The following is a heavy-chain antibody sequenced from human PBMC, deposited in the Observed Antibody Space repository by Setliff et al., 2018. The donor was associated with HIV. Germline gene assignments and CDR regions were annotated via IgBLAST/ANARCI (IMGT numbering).Heavy chain of an antibody. CDR2: IYYSGST. Sequence: NPSETLSLTCTVSGGSISSGGYYWSWIRQHPGKGLEWIGYIYYSGSTYYNPSLKSRVTMSVDTSKSQFSLKLSSVTAADTAVYYCARHRYSDILFDPWSQGTLVTVS. CDR3: ARHRYSDILFDP. D-gene: IGHD3-9*01. J-gene: IGHJ5*02. CDR1: GGSISSGGYY. V-gene: IGHV4-31*03.